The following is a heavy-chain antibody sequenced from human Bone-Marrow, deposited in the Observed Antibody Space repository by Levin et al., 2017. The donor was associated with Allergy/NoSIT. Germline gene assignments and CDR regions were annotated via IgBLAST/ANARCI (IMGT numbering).Heavy chain of an antibody. CDR1: GGSFSGYY. V-gene: IGHV4-34*01. CDR2: INHRGST. Sequence: NPSETLSLTCVVYGGSFSGYYWSWIRQSPGKGLEWIGEINHRGSTNYNPSLRSRVTISVDTSKNQFSLQMSSVTAAATAVYYCARRAPSFRSASGSAGHFDFWGQGTLVTVSS. D-gene: IGHD3-10*01. J-gene: IGHJ4*02. CDR3: ARRAPSFRSASGSAGHFDF.